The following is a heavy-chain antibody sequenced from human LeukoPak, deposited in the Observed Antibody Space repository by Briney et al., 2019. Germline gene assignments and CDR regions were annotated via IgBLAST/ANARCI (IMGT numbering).Heavy chain of an antibody. J-gene: IGHJ4*02. D-gene: IGHD3-22*01. CDR2: TDPSDSYT. CDR1: GYSFTSYW. CDR3: SRSPQGLILDY. V-gene: IGHV5-10-1*01. Sequence: GESLRISCKGSGYSFTSYWISWVRQMPGKGLEWMGRTDPSDSYTNYSPSFQGHVTISADKSINTAYLQWTSLKASDTAMYYCSRSPQGLILDYWGQGTLVTVSS.